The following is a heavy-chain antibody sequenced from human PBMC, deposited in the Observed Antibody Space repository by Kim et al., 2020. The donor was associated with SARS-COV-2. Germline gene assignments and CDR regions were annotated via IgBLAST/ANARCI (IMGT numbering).Heavy chain of an antibody. Sequence: GETIYAQKFQGRVTMTEDTSTDTAYMELSSLRSEDTAVYYCATGHYGMDVWGQGTTVTVSS. J-gene: IGHJ6*02. CDR2: GET. V-gene: IGHV1-24*01. CDR3: ATGHYGMDV.